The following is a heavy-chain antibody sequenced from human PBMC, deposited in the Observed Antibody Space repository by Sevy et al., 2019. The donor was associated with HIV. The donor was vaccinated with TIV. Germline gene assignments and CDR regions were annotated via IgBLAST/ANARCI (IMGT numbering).Heavy chain of an antibody. J-gene: IGHJ4*02. Sequence: ASVKVSCKASGHTLTDYFMHWVRQAPGQGLEWMGWINPDSGDTKYAQRSHGRVTLTRDTSISTAYMELSRLKSDDTAVYYCASPGGYRYGSLLDYWGQGTLVTVSS. CDR3: ASPGGYRYGSLLDY. CDR1: GHTLTDYF. CDR2: INPDSGDT. V-gene: IGHV1-2*02. D-gene: IGHD5-18*01.